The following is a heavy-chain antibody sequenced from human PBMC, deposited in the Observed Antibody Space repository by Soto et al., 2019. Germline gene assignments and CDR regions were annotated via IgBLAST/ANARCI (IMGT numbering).Heavy chain of an antibody. V-gene: IGHV5-51*01. CDR1: GYSFTSYW. Sequence: PGASLKISCKGSGYSFTSYWIGWVRQMPGKGLEWMGIIYPGDSDTRYSPSFQGRVTISADKSISTAYLQWSSLKASDTAMYYCARQYSYGRNYYYGMDVWGQGTTVTVSS. CDR2: IYPGDSDT. CDR3: ARQYSYGRNYYYGMDV. D-gene: IGHD5-18*01. J-gene: IGHJ6*02.